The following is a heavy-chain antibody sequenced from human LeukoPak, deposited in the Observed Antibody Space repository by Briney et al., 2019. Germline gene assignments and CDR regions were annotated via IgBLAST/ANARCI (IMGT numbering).Heavy chain of an antibody. Sequence: GGSLRLSCVASGFTFTNHAMHWVRQAPDKGLEWVATVSYSGGNEYYADSVKGRFTISRDNSANTLYLQMNSLRADDTAIYYCAKDWMLAATPIFYFENWGQGILVTVSS. CDR1: GFTFTNHA. V-gene: IGHV3-33*03. CDR3: AKDWMLAATPIFYFEN. J-gene: IGHJ4*02. D-gene: IGHD2-15*01. CDR2: VSYSGGNE.